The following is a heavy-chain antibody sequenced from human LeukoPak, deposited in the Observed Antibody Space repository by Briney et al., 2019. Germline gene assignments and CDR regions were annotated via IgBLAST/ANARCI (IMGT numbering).Heavy chain of an antibody. CDR3: ARRYCSSTSCRSHYGMGV. CDR1: GFTFSSYA. V-gene: IGHV3-30*04. CDR2: ISYDGSNK. D-gene: IGHD2-2*01. J-gene: IGHJ6*04. Sequence: GGSLRLSCAASGFTFSSYAMHWVRQAPGKGLEWVAVISYDGSNKYYADSVKGRFTISRDNSKNTLYLQMNSLRAEDTAVYYCARRYCSSTSCRSHYGMGVWGKGTTVTVSS.